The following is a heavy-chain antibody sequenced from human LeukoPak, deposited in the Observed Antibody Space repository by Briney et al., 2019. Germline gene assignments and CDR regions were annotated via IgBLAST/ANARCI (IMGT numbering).Heavy chain of an antibody. J-gene: IGHJ4*02. CDR2: ISSTGSNI. D-gene: IGHD3-22*01. CDR3: AATYYYDGSGDY. CDR1: GFTFSTCE. V-gene: IGHV3-48*03. Sequence: GGSLRLSCAASGFTFSTCEMNWVRQAPGKGLEWVSYISSTGSNIYYADSVKGRFTISRDNAKNSLYLLMNSLRTEDAAVYYCAATYYYDGSGDYWGQGTLVTVSS.